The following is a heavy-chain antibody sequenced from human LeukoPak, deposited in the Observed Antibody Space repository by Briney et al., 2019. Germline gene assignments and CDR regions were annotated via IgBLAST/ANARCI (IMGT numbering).Heavy chain of an antibody. J-gene: IGHJ5*02. V-gene: IGHV3-13*01. CDR1: GFTFSSYD. CDR2: IGTAGDT. D-gene: IGHD2-15*01. Sequence: GGSLRLSCAASGFTFSSYDMHWVRQVTGKGLEWVSCIGTAGDTYYAGSVKGRFTISRENAKNSLYLQMNSLRAGDTAVYYCARDNCSGGRCYFSFDPWGQGTLVTVSS. CDR3: ARDNCSGGRCYFSFDP.